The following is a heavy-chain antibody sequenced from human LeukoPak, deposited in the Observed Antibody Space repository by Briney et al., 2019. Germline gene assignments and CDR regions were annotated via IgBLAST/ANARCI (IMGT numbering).Heavy chain of an antibody. Sequence: QSGGSLTLSCAASGFTFSDSAMHWVRQTSGKGLEWVGRIRSKANSYATAYAASVEGRFIISRDDSKNTVYLQMNSLKTDDTAVYYCANRGDQHYWGQGTLVTVSS. CDR2: IRSKANSYAT. CDR3: ANRGDQHY. CDR1: GFTFSDSA. J-gene: IGHJ4*02. V-gene: IGHV3-73*01. D-gene: IGHD3-10*01.